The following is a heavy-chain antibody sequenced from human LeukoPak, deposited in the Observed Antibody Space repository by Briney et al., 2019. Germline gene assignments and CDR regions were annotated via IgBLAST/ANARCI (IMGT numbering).Heavy chain of an antibody. J-gene: IGHJ5*02. D-gene: IGHD3-10*01. CDR2: ISAYNGNT. CDR1: GYTFTNYG. Sequence: ASVKVSCKASGYTFTNYGISWVRQAPGQGLEWMGWISAYNGNTNYAQKIQGRVTMTTDTSTSTAYMELRSLRSDDTAVYYCAREALSGNWFDPWGQGTLVTVSS. V-gene: IGHV1-18*01. CDR3: AREALSGNWFDP.